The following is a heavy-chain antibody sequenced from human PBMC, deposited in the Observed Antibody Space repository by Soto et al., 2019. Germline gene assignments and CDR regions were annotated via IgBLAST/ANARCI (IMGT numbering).Heavy chain of an antibody. CDR3: ARDRRFLEWLDY. J-gene: IGHJ4*02. Sequence: QMHLVESGGGVVQPGRSLTLSCVASGFTFTSYGIHWVRQAPGKGLEWVAVIWYDGSNKYYGDSVKGRFSISRDNSQNPVYLQMNSLRAEDTAVYYCARDRRFLEWLDYWGQGTLVSVSS. CDR1: GFTFTSYG. V-gene: IGHV3-33*01. CDR2: IWYDGSNK. D-gene: IGHD3-3*01.